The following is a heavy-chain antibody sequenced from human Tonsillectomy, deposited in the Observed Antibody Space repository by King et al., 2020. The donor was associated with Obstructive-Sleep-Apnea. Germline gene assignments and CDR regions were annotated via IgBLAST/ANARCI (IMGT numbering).Heavy chain of an antibody. V-gene: IGHV3-23*04. Sequence: VQLVESGGGLVQPGGSLRLSCAASGFTFSSYAMTWVRQAPGKGLEWVSTISGSGGNTYYADSVKGRFTISRDNSKNTLYLQINSLRADDTAVYYCAKDRGAVAGRDYYYYVMDVWGRGTTVTVSS. CDR3: AKDRGAVAGRDYYYYVMDV. J-gene: IGHJ6*02. CDR1: GFTFSSYA. CDR2: ISGSGGNT. D-gene: IGHD6-19*01.